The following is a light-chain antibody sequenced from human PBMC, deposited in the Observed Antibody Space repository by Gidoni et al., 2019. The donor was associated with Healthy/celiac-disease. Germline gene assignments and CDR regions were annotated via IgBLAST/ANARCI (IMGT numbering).Light chain of an antibody. CDR1: QNVLYSSNNKNN. V-gene: IGKV4-1*01. CDR2: WAS. J-gene: IGKJ2*01. Sequence: IVITQSPDSLALSLGERATINCKSSQNVLYSSNNKNNLAWYQQKPGQPPKLLIYWASTRESGVTERFSGSGSGTDSTLTISSLQAEDVAVYYCQQYYSTSYTFGQGTKLEIK. CDR3: QQYYSTSYT.